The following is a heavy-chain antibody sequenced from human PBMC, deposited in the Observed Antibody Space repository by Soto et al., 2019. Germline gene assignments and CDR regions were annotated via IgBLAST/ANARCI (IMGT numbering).Heavy chain of an antibody. V-gene: IGHV4-59*01. Sequence: SETLSLTCTVSGGSISSYYWSWIRQPPGKGLEWIGYIYYSGSTNYNPSLKSRVTISVDTSKNQFSLKLSSVTAADTAVYYCAREIAVAVELNYYYYYMDVWGKGTTVTVSS. J-gene: IGHJ6*03. D-gene: IGHD6-19*01. CDR1: GGSISSYY. CDR3: AREIAVAVELNYYYYYMDV. CDR2: IYYSGST.